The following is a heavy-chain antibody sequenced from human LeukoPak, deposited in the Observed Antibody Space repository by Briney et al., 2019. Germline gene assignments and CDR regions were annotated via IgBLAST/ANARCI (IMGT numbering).Heavy chain of an antibody. D-gene: IGHD6-19*01. CDR2: ISPNSGGT. CDR3: ARVKRSQAITQWLGY. J-gene: IGHJ4*02. Sequence: GASVKVSCKASGYTFTGSYMHWVRQAPGQGLEWMGWISPNSGGTNYAQKFQGRVTMTRDTSISTAYMELSRLRSDDTAVYYCARVKRSQAITQWLGYWGQGNLVTVSS. V-gene: IGHV1-2*02. CDR1: GYTFTGSY.